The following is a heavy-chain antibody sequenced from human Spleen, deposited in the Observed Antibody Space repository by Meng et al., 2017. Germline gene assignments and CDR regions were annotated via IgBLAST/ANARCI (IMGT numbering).Heavy chain of an antibody. CDR2: INHSGST. Sequence: QVSLLQWGAGLLKPSETLPLTCAVYGGSFSGYYWSWIRQPPGKGLEWIGEINHSGSTNYNPSLKSRVTISVDTSKNQFSLKLSSVTAADTAVYYCARFGVVPAAIDYWGQGTLVTVSS. J-gene: IGHJ4*02. D-gene: IGHD2-2*01. CDR3: ARFGVVPAAIDY. V-gene: IGHV4-34*01. CDR1: GGSFSGYY.